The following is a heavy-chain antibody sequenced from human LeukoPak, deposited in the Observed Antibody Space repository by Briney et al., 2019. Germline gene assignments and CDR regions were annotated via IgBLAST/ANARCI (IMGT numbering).Heavy chain of an antibody. V-gene: IGHV3-48*03. Sequence: PGGSLRLSCAASGFTFRSYEMNWVRQAPGKGLEWVSYISSSGSTVYYADSVKGRFTISRDNAKNSLYLQMNSLRAEDTAVYYCARGAAAMMGYYYYYGMDVWGQGTTVTVSS. CDR3: ARGAAAMMGYYYYYGMDV. D-gene: IGHD2-2*01. CDR2: ISSSGSTV. J-gene: IGHJ6*02. CDR1: GFTFRSYE.